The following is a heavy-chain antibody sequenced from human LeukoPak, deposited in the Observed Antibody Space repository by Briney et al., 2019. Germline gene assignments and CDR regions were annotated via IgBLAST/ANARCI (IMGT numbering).Heavy chain of an antibody. D-gene: IGHD6-13*01. Sequence: GGSLRLSCAASGFTFSSYSMNWVRQAPGKGLEWVSYISSSSSTIYYADSVKGRFTISRDNAKNSLYLQMNSLRAEDTAVYYCARPAGGGSSSWYAFDIWGQGTMVTVSS. V-gene: IGHV3-48*01. J-gene: IGHJ3*02. CDR1: GFTFSSYS. CDR3: ARPAGGGSSSWYAFDI. CDR2: ISSSSSTI.